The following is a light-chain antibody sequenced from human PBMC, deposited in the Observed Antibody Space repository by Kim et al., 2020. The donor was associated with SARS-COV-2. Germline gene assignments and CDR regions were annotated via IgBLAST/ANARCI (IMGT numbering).Light chain of an antibody. J-gene: IGKJ2*01. V-gene: IGKV3-20*01. CDR1: RSFGSKT. Sequence: LSPQERATPSCGASRSFGSKTLAWYQQKPGQAPRLLMYGASTRATGIPDRFSGIASGTDFTLTIGGRRPEDSAVNYCRQFGNARYTLAQGTKLE. CDR3: RQFGNARYT. CDR2: GAS.